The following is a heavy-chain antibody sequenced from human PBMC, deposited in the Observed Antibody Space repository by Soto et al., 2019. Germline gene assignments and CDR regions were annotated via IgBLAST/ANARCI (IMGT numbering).Heavy chain of an antibody. Sequence: EVQLLESGGGLVQPGGSLRLSCAASGFTFSSYAMSWVRQAPGKGLEWVSAISGSGGSTYYADSVKGRFTISRDNSKITLYLQMIRLRADDTGVYYWAKGQGVAGYWYFDLWGRGTLVTVSS. CDR3: AKGQGVAGYWYFDL. J-gene: IGHJ2*01. D-gene: IGHD6-19*01. CDR1: GFTFSSYA. V-gene: IGHV3-23*01. CDR2: ISGSGGST.